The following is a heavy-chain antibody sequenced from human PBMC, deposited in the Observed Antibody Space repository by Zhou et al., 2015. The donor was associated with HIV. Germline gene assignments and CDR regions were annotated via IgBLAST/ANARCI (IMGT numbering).Heavy chain of an antibody. CDR2: ISTYNANT. CDR1: GYTFTTYG. CDR3: ASKMATIDNAGGEGRFYYYGMDV. V-gene: IGHV1-18*01. J-gene: IGHJ6*02. D-gene: IGHD5-24*01. Sequence: QVQLVQSGAEVKRPGSSVKVSCKASGYTFTTYGISWVRQAPGQGLQWMGWISTYNANTNYAENLQGRVTMTTDTSTSTAYMELGSLRSDDTAVYYCASKMATIDNAGGEGRFYYYGMDVWGQGTTVTVSS.